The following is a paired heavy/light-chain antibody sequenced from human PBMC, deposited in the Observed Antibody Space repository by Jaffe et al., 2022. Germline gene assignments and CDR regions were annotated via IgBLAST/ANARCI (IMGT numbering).Heavy chain of an antibody. CDR1: GFTFSTYT. Sequence: EVQLVESGGGLVKPGGSLRLSCAASGFTFSTYTMTWVRQAPGKGLEWVSSISSSSSYIYYTDSVKGRFTISRDTAKNSLYLQMNSLTAEDTAVYYCARGSSMAARNPYYMDVWGKGTMVTVSS. J-gene: IGHJ6*03. CDR2: ISSSSSYI. CDR3: ARGSSMAARNPYYMDV. V-gene: IGHV3-21*01. D-gene: IGHD6-6*01.
Light chain of an antibody. CDR3: QQYNSYYRT. J-gene: IGKJ1*01. CDR1: QSISSW. V-gene: IGKV1-5*03. Sequence: DIQVTQSPSTLSASVGDRVTITCRASQSISSWLAWYQQKPGKAPKLLIYKASSLETGVPSRFSGSGSGTEFTLTISSLQTDDFAAYYCQQYNSYYRTFGQGTKVEI. CDR2: KAS.